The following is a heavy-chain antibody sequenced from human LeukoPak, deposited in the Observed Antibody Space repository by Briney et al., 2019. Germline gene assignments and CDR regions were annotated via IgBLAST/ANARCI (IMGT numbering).Heavy chain of an antibody. V-gene: IGHV4-39*01. Sequence: PSETLSLTCTASGGSISSSSYYWGWIRQPPGKGLEWIGSIYYSGSTYYNPSLKSRVTISVDTSKNQFSLKLSSVTAADTVVYYCARVRRSLNWFDSWGQGTLVTVSS. D-gene: IGHD3-3*01. CDR3: ARVRRSLNWFDS. CDR1: GGSISSSSYY. CDR2: IYYSGST. J-gene: IGHJ5*01.